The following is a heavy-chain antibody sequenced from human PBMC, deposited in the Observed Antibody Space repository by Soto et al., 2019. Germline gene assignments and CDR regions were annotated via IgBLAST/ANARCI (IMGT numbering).Heavy chain of an antibody. Sequence: EVQLVESGGGLVQPGGSLRLSCAASGFTVSSNYMSWVRQAPGKGLEWVSVIYSGGSTYYADSVKGRFTISRHNSKNTLYLQMNSLRAEDTAVYYCASGGGGYCTNGVCYSFAFDIWGQGTMVTVSS. V-gene: IGHV3-53*04. CDR3: ASGGGGYCTNGVCYSFAFDI. J-gene: IGHJ3*02. D-gene: IGHD2-8*01. CDR2: IYSGGST. CDR1: GFTVSSNY.